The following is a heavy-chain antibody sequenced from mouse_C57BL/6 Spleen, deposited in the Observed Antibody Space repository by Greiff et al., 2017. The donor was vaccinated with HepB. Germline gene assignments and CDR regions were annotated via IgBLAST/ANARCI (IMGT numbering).Heavy chain of an antibody. CDR1: GYTFTSYG. D-gene: IGHD1-1*01. Sequence: QVQLQQSGAELARPGASVKLSCKASGYTFTSYGISWVKQRTGQGLEWIGEIYPRSGNTYYNEKFKGKATLTADKSSSTAYMELRSLTSEDSAVYFCARFITGYWGQGTTLTVSS. V-gene: IGHV1-81*01. CDR3: ARFITGY. J-gene: IGHJ2*01. CDR2: IYPRSGNT.